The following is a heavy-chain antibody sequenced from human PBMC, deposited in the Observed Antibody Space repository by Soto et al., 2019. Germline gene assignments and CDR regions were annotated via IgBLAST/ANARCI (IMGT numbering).Heavy chain of an antibody. CDR3: SKVGYLHPYTWFVT. D-gene: IGHD1-1*01. Sequence: GGSLRLSCAASGFTFSSYGMHWVRQAPGKGLEWVAVISYDGSNKYYADSVEGRFTISRDNSKNTLYLQMNSLRAEDTAVYYFSKVGYLHPYTWFVTWYQGTLLTV. CDR1: GFTFSSYG. V-gene: IGHV3-30*18. J-gene: IGHJ5*02. CDR2: ISYDGSNK.